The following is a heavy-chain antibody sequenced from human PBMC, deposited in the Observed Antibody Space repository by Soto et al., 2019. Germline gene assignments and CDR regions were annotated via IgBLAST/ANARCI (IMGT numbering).Heavy chain of an antibody. CDR2: ITPLFETR. J-gene: IGHJ4*02. CDR3: ARGYGGYFDD. D-gene: IGHD4-17*01. Sequence: QVQLVQSGPEVKKPGTSVKVSCKASGVTVNRFAVTWVRQAPGQGFQWLGGITPLFETRNHAQNFQGRATITADESTTTSYLELRGLASEDTAVYYCARGYGGYFDDWGQGTLVIVSS. V-gene: IGHV1-69*01. CDR1: GVTVNRFA.